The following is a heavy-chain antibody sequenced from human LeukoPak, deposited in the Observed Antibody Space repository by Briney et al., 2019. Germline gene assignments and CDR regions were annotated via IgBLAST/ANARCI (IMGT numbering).Heavy chain of an antibody. D-gene: IGHD3-10*01. CDR1: GGSISSSGYY. CDR2: IYYSGNT. J-gene: IGHJ4*02. Sequence: PSETLSLTCTVSGGSISSSGYYWAWIRQPPGKGLECIGSIYYSGNTNYNPSLKSRVTISLDTSKNQFSLKVTSVTAADTAVYYCARLITMVRGRPLEYWGQGTLITVSS. CDR3: ARLITMVRGRPLEY. V-gene: IGHV4-39*07.